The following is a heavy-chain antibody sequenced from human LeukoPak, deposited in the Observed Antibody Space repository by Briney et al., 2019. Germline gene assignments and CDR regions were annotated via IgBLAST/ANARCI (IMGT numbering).Heavy chain of an antibody. V-gene: IGHV4-38-2*01. J-gene: IGHJ1*01. CDR3: ARQDPELYSSSYYFQH. Sequence: PSETLSLTCAVSGYSFSSGYYWGWIRQPPGKGLEWIGSIYHSGSTYYNPSLKSRVTISVDTSKNQFSLKLSSVTAADTAVYYCARQDPELYSSSYYFQHWGQGTLVTVSS. CDR2: IYHSGST. CDR1: GYSFSSGYY. D-gene: IGHD6-6*01.